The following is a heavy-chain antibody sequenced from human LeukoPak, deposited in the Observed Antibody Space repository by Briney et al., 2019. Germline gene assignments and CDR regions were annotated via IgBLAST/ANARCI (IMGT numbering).Heavy chain of an antibody. V-gene: IGHV3-48*04. D-gene: IGHD7-27*01. CDR1: GFNFSIYT. CDR3: ARRQLGPRLWDAFDV. CDR2: ISSTRVSR. Sequence: GGSLRLSCAASGFNFSIYTMNWVRQAPGKGLEWVAYISSTRVSRDYAHPLQGRFSISRDNAKNSLYLQINSLRAEDTAVYYCARRQLGPRLWDAFDVWGQGTVVTVSS. J-gene: IGHJ3*01.